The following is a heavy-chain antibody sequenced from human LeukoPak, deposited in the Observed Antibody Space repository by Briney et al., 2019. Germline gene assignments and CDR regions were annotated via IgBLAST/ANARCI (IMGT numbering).Heavy chain of an antibody. J-gene: IGHJ5*02. CDR1: GGSISSSSYY. CDR2: INHSGST. D-gene: IGHD6-19*01. V-gene: IGHV4-39*06. CDR3: ARVAHKAGTRP. Sequence: SETLSLTCTVSGGSISSSSYYWRWIRQPPGRGGEGIGKINHSGSTNYNPSRKSRVNISENTYKKQFTLKKSSVTAADTAVYYCARVAHKAGTRPWGQGTLVTVSS.